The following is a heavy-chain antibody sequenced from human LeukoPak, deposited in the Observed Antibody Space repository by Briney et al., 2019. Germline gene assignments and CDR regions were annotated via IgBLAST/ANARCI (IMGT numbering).Heavy chain of an antibody. V-gene: IGHV3-30*18. CDR1: GFTFSSYG. J-gene: IGHJ4*02. D-gene: IGHD6-6*01. CDR2: ISYDGSNK. Sequence: GGSLRLSCAASGFTFSSYGMHWVRQAPDKGLEWVAVISYDGSNKYYADSVKGRFTISRDNSKNTLYLQMNSLRAEDTAVYYCAKDLSSSSSDDYWGQGTLVTVSS. CDR3: AKDLSSSSSDDY.